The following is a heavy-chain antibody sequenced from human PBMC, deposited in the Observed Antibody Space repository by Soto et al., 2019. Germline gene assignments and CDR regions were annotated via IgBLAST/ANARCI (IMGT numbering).Heavy chain of an antibody. CDR2: ISGSGGST. CDR1: GFTFSSYA. Sequence: GGSLRLSCAASGFTFSSYAMSWVRQAPGKGLEWVSGISGSGGSTYYADSVKGRFTISRDNSKNTLHLQMNSLRAEDTAVYYCAKDLGHRSDSRGQGTLVTVSS. CDR3: AKDLGHRSDS. J-gene: IGHJ5*01. V-gene: IGHV3-23*01.